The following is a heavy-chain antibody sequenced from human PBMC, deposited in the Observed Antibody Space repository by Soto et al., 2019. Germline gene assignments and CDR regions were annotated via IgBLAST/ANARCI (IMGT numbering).Heavy chain of an antibody. Sequence: PGGSLRLSCAASGFTFSSFVMNWVRQAPGKGLEWVSTVSPGGDVSHYTDSVKGRFTISRDNSKNTLYLQMNSLRAEDTAVYYCAKDLNTVWSYYYYGMDVWGQGTTVTVSS. CDR3: AKDLNTVWSYYYYGMDV. V-gene: IGHV3-23*01. D-gene: IGHD4-4*01. CDR1: GFTFSSFV. J-gene: IGHJ6*02. CDR2: VSPGGDVS.